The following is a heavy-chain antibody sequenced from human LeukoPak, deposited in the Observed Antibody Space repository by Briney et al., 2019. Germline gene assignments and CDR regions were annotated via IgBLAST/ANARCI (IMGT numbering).Heavy chain of an antibody. V-gene: IGHV4-4*07. CDR3: ARETSGTYYNPLGYMDV. Sequence: SETLSITCTVSGGSISIYCWNWIRQPAGKGLEWIGRIFTSGITNYNPSLKSRVTISVDTSKNQFSLNLSSVIAADTAIYYCARETSGTYYNPLGYMDVWGKGTTVTVSS. D-gene: IGHD3-10*01. J-gene: IGHJ6*03. CDR1: GGSISIYC. CDR2: IFTSGIT.